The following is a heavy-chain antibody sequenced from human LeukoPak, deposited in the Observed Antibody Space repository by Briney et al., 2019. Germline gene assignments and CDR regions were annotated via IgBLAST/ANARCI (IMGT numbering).Heavy chain of an antibody. CDR3: ARAQTYGDSRLLLDY. CDR1: GFTFSSYS. CDR2: ISSSTSYI. J-gene: IGHJ4*02. Sequence: GGSLRLSCAASGFTFSSYSMYWVRQAPGKGLEWVSSISSSTSYIYYADSVKGRFTISRDSAKNSLYLQMNSLRAEDTAMYYCARAQTYGDSRLLLDYWGQGTLVTVSS. V-gene: IGHV3-21*01. D-gene: IGHD4-17*01.